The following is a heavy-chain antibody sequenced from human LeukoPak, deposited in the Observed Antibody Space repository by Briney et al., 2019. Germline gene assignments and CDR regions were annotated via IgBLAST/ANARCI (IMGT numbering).Heavy chain of an antibody. CDR3: ARDGLDSGVDY. CDR2: IYYSGST. V-gene: IGHV4-59*01. CDR1: GGFISSYY. Sequence: SETLPLTCTVSGGFISSYYWSWIRQPPGKGLEWIGYIYYSGSTNYNPSLKSRVTISVDTSKNQFSLKLSSVTAADTAVYYCARDGLDSGVDYWGQGTLVTVSS. J-gene: IGHJ4*02. D-gene: IGHD1-26*01.